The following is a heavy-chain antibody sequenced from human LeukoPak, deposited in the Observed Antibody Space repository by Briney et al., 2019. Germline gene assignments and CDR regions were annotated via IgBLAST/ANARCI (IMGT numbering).Heavy chain of an antibody. Sequence: ASVKVSCKASGYTFTGYYMHWVRQAPGQGLEWMGWINPNSGGTNYAQKFQGRVTMTRDTSISTAYMELSRLRSDDTAVYYCAKDTSGNSGWYEEAYWGQGTLVTVSS. CDR2: INPNSGGT. D-gene: IGHD6-19*01. V-gene: IGHV1-2*02. J-gene: IGHJ4*02. CDR1: GYTFTGYY. CDR3: AKDTSGNSGWYEEAY.